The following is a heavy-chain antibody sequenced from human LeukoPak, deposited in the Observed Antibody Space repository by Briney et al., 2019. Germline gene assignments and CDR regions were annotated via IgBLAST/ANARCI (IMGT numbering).Heavy chain of an antibody. CDR1: GFRFSSYE. Sequence: PGGSLRLSCAASGFRFSSYEMNWVRQASGRGLEWVSYIGNTGRTIYYVDSVKGRFTVSRDNAKNSLYLQMNSLRAEDTAVYYCARGHSGYDYWGQGTLVTVSS. D-gene: IGHD5-12*01. CDR2: IGNTGRTI. CDR3: ARGHSGYDY. J-gene: IGHJ4*02. V-gene: IGHV3-48*03.